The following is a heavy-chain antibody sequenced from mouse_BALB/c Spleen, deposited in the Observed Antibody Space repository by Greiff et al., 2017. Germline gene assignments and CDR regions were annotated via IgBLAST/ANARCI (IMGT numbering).Heavy chain of an antibody. CDR2: INPSTGYT. V-gene: IGHV1-7*01. CDR1: GYTFTSYW. J-gene: IGHJ4*01. CDR3: ARTTTGTEAMDY. Sequence: QVQLQQSGAELAKPGASVKMSCKASGYTFTSYWMHWVKQRPGQGLEWIGYINPSTGYTEYNQKFKGKATLTADKSSSTAYMQLSSLTSEDSAVYYCARTTTGTEAMDYWGQGTSVTVSS. D-gene: IGHD4-1*01.